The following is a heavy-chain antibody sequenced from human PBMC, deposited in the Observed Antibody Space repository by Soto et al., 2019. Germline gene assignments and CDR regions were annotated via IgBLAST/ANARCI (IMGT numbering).Heavy chain of an antibody. CDR1: GFAFSDHY. J-gene: IGHJ4*02. D-gene: IGHD3-10*01. CDR2: ISSSGSSI. CDR3: ARGVGSVTTPFAY. V-gene: IGHV3-11*01. Sequence: QVQLVESGGGLVQPGGSLRLSCAASGFAFSDHYMSWIRQAPGKGLEWISNISSSGSSIYYADSVKGRFTISRDNAKKSLSLQRDSLTADDTAVYYCARGVGSVTTPFAYWAEGTQVTASP.